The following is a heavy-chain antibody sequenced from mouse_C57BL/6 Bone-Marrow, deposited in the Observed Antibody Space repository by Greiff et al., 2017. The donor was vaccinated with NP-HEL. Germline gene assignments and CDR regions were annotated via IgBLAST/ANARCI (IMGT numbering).Heavy chain of an antibody. Sequence: EVKLVESGPGMVKPSQSLSLTCTVTGYSITSGYDWHWIRHFPGNKLEWMGYISYSGSTNYNPSLKSRISITHDTSKNHFFLKLNSVTTEDTATYYCAREGTHYFDYWGQGTTLTVSS. V-gene: IGHV3-1*01. CDR3: AREGTHYFDY. J-gene: IGHJ2*01. CDR2: ISYSGST. CDR1: GYSITSGYD.